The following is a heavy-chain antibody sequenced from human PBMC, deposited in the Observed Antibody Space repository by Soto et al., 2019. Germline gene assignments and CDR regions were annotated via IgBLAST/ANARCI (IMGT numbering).Heavy chain of an antibody. CDR3: ARDRFXGALSSYSFARARGFDP. D-gene: IGHD2-21*01. CDR2: INAGNGNT. CDR1: GYTFTSYA. J-gene: IGHJ5*02. V-gene: IGHV1-3*01. Sequence: PSVKVSCKASGYTFTSYAMHWVRQAPGQRLEWMGWINAGNGNTKYSQKFQGRVTITRDTSASTAYMELSSLRSEDTAVYYCARDRFXGALSSYSFARARGFDPWGQGTLVTVSS.